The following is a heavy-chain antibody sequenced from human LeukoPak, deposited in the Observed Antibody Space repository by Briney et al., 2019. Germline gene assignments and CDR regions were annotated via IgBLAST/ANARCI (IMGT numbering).Heavy chain of an antibody. CDR1: GFTFSDYY. D-gene: IGHD5-18*01. Sequence: GGSLRLSCAASGFTFSDYYMSWIRQAPGKGLEWVSYISSSSSYTNYADSVKGRFTISRDNAKNSLYLQMNSLRAEDMAVYYCAREVLDTAMALGYWGQGTLVTVSS. CDR3: AREVLDTAMALGY. V-gene: IGHV3-11*06. CDR2: ISSSSSYT. J-gene: IGHJ4*02.